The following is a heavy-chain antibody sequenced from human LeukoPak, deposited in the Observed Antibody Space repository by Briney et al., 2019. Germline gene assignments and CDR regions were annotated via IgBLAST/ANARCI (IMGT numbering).Heavy chain of an antibody. V-gene: IGHV4-34*01. J-gene: IGHJ4*02. CDR1: GGSFSGYY. CDR3: ARGGGAVADSFDY. Sequence: SETLSLTCAVYGGSFSGYYWSWIRRPPGKGLEWIGEINHSGSTNYNPSLKSRVTISVDTSKNQFSLKLSSVTAADTAVYYCARGGGAVADSFDYWGQGTLVTVSS. D-gene: IGHD6-19*01. CDR2: INHSGST.